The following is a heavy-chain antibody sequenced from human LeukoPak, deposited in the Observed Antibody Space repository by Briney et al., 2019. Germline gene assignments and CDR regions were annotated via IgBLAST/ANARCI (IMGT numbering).Heavy chain of an antibody. D-gene: IGHD4-11*01. CDR1: GYTFTGYY. CDR3: ARQYPALNYYYMDV. V-gene: IGHV1-2*02. Sequence: GASVKVSCKASGYTFTGYYMHWVRQAPGQGLEWMGWINPNSGGTNYAQKFQGRVTMTRDTSISTAYMELSRLRSDDTAVYYCARQYPALNYYYMDVWGKGTTVTISS. J-gene: IGHJ6*03. CDR2: INPNSGGT.